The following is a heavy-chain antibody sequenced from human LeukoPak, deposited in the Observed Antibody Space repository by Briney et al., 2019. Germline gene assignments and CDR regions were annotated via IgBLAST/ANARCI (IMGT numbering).Heavy chain of an antibody. Sequence: GGSLRLSCVASGFTLSDYYMSWIRQAPGKGLEWLSYMSTTGYTIYYADSVKGRFTISRDNPKNSLYLQMNSLRAEDTAVYYFARGDANTWFDAFHIWGQGTLVTVSS. D-gene: IGHD3-10*01. CDR3: ARGDANTWFDAFHI. CDR1: GFTLSDYY. J-gene: IGHJ3*02. V-gene: IGHV3-11*01. CDR2: MSTTGYTI.